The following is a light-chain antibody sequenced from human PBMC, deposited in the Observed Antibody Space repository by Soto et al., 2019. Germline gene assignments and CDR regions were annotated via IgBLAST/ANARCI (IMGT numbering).Light chain of an antibody. CDR1: SSDVGSHNY. CDR3: SSYSSTSTPYV. J-gene: IGLJ1*01. Sequence: QSVLTQPASVSGSPGQSITISCTGTSSDVGSHNYASWYQQHPGKAPKLIIFEVNSRPSGVSNRFSGSKSGSAASLTISGLQAEDEADYYCSSYSSTSTPYVFGGGTKVTVL. CDR2: EVN. V-gene: IGLV2-14*01.